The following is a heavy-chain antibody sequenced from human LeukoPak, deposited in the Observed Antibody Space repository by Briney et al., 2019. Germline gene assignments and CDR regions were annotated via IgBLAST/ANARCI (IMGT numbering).Heavy chain of an antibody. J-gene: IGHJ4*02. Sequence: PGGSLRLSCAASGFTMSTYWMSWVRQAPGKGLEWVASIKQGGSEQHYVESVKGRFTISRDNVKNSLYLQMNSLRAEDTAVYYCASVGTSYGDQFFDYWGQGTLVTVSS. D-gene: IGHD4-17*01. CDR1: GFTMSTYW. CDR2: IKQGGSEQ. V-gene: IGHV3-7*01. CDR3: ASVGTSYGDQFFDY.